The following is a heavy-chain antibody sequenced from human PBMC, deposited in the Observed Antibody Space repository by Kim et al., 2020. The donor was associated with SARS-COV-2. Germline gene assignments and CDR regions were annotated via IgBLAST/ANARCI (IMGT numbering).Heavy chain of an antibody. D-gene: IGHD3-22*01. J-gene: IGHJ4*02. CDR3: AKARGSGYYYWLFDY. V-gene: IGHV3-23*01. Sequence: GGSLRLSCAASGFTFSSYAMSWVRQAPGKGLEWVSAISGSGGSTYYADSVKGRFTISRDNSKNTLYLQMNSLRAEDTAVYYCAKARGSGYYYWLFDYWGQGTLVTVSS. CDR1: GFTFSSYA. CDR2: ISGSGGST.